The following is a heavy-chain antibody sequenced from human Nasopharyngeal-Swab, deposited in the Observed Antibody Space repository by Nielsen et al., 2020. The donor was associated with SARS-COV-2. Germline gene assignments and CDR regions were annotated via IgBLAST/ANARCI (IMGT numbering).Heavy chain of an antibody. D-gene: IGHD6-19*01. Sequence: GESLKISCAASGFTFSSYSMNWVRQAPGKGLEWVSSISSSSSYIYYADSVKGRFTIPRDNAKNSLYLQMNSLRAEDTAVYYCARDGAAVAGGLDYWGQGTLVTVSS. CDR2: ISSSSSYI. V-gene: IGHV3-21*01. CDR3: ARDGAAVAGGLDY. CDR1: GFTFSSYS. J-gene: IGHJ4*02.